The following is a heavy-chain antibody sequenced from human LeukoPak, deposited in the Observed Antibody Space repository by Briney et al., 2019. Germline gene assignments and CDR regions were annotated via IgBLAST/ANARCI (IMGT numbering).Heavy chain of an antibody. CDR3: ARTTLDAFDI. Sequence: GESLKVSCKASGYSFTRYWIGWVRQKPGKGLEWMGIIYPGDSDTRNRPSFQGQVTISADKSISTAYPQWGSLKASDTAMYYCARTTLDAFDIWGQGTMVTVSS. CDR1: GYSFTRYW. CDR2: IYPGDSDT. D-gene: IGHD3/OR15-3a*01. V-gene: IGHV5-51*01. J-gene: IGHJ3*02.